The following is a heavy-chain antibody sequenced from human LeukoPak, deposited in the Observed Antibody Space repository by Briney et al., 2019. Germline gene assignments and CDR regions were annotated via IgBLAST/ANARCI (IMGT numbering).Heavy chain of an antibody. J-gene: IGHJ6*02. Sequence: SVKVSCKASEGTFSSYAISWVRQAPGQGLEWMGRIIPILGIANYAQKFQGRVTITADKSTSTAYMELSSLRSEDTAVYYCASPGRKYGDPGYYYYGMDVWGQGTTVTVSS. CDR1: EGTFSSYA. CDR2: IIPILGIA. V-gene: IGHV1-69*04. CDR3: ASPGRKYGDPGYYYYGMDV. D-gene: IGHD4-17*01.